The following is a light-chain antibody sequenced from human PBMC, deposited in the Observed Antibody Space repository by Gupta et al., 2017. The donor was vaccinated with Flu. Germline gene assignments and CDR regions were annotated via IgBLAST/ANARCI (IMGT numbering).Light chain of an antibody. V-gene: IGKV3-15*01. Sequence: EIVMTQSPATLSVSPGERATLSCRASQSVRSNLAWYQQKPGQAPRLLMYGASTRATAIPARFSGSGSGTEFTLTISSLQSEDFAVYYCQQDYNWRATFGQGTKMEIK. CDR2: GAS. J-gene: IGKJ2*01. CDR1: QSVRSN. CDR3: QQDYNWRAT.